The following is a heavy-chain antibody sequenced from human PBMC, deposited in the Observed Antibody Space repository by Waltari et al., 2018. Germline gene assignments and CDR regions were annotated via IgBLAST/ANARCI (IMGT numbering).Heavy chain of an antibody. Sequence: EVQLLESGGGLLKPGVSLRLSCAASGFTFCNAWMSWVRQAPGKGLEWVGRIQNKTDSRTTDYAAHVQGRFTISRDDSKNKLYLQMNSLKTEDAAVYYCTTDRTQPYYYFYMDVWGKGTTVTVSS. CDR2: IQNKTDSRTT. J-gene: IGHJ6*03. CDR1: GFTFCNAW. CDR3: TTDRTQPYYYFYMDV. D-gene: IGHD2-2*01. V-gene: IGHV3-15*01.